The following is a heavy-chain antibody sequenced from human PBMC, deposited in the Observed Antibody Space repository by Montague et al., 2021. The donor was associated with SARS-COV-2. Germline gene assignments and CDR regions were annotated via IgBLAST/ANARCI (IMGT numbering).Heavy chain of an antibody. CDR3: ASDRRYYDSSVYPGVAYNWFDP. CDR2: ISYDGSNK. V-gene: IGHV3-30-3*01. Sequence: SLRLSYAASGFTFSSYAMHWVRQAPGKGLEWVAVISYDGSNKYYADSVKGRFTISRDNSKNTLYLQMNSLRAEDTAVYYCASDRRYYDSSVYPGVAYNWFDPWGQETLVTVSS. J-gene: IGHJ5*02. D-gene: IGHD3-22*01. CDR1: GFTFSSYA.